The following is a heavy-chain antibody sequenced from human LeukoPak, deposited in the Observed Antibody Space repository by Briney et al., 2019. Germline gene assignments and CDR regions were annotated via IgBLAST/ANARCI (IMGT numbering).Heavy chain of an antibody. D-gene: IGHD3-10*01. Sequence: GGSLRLSCAASGFTFDDYAMHWVRQAPGKGLEWVSLISWGGGSTYYADSVKGRFTISRDNSKNSLYLHMHSLRAEDTALYYCAKDRSGNSYGHFDYWGQGTLVTVSP. V-gene: IGHV3-43D*04. CDR2: ISWGGGST. J-gene: IGHJ4*02. CDR1: GFTFDDYA. CDR3: AKDRSGNSYGHFDY.